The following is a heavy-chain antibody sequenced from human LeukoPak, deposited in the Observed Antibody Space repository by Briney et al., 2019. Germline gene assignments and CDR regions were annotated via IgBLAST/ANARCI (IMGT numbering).Heavy chain of an antibody. V-gene: IGHV4-34*01. CDR2: INHSGST. D-gene: IGHD4-17*01. Sequence: PSETLSLTCAVYGGSFSGYYWSWIRQPPGKGLEWIGEINHSGSTNYNPSLKSRVTISVDTSKNQFSLKLSSVTAADTAVYYCASSFHYGDYSADAFDIWGQGTMVTVSS. CDR1: GGSFSGYY. CDR3: ASSFHYGDYSADAFDI. J-gene: IGHJ3*02.